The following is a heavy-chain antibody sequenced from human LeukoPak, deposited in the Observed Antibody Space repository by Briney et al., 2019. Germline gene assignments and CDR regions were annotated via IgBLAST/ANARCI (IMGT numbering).Heavy chain of an antibody. D-gene: IGHD5-18*01. J-gene: IGHJ6*03. CDR1: GFTFSSYW. CDR2: INSDGSST. CDR3: ARAGQLWPYYYYYYMDV. V-gene: IGHV3-74*01. Sequence: GGSLRLSCAASGFTFSSYWMHWVRQAPGKGLVWVSRINSDGSSTSHADSVKGRFTISRDNAKNTPYLQMNSLRAEDTAVYYCARAGQLWPYYYYYYMDVWGKGTTVTVSS.